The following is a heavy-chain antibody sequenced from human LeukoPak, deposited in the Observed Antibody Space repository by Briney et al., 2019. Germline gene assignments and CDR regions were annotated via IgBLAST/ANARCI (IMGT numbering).Heavy chain of an antibody. CDR3: ADSNYWYPVDY. J-gene: IGHJ4*02. D-gene: IGHD4-11*01. V-gene: IGHV3-23*01. CDR1: GFTFSTYA. Sequence: PGGSLRLSCAASGFTFSTYAMRWVRQAPGKGLEWVSGITGSGDSTYYADSVKGRFTISRDNSKNTLYLQMNSLRAEDTAVYYCADSNYWYPVDYWGPGTLVTVSS. CDR2: ITGSGDST.